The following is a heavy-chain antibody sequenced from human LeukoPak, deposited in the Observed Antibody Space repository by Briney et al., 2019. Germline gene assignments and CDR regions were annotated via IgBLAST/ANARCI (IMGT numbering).Heavy chain of an antibody. CDR2: INHSGST. Sequence: SETLSLTCAVYGGSFSGYYWSWIRQPPGKGLEWIGEINHSGSTNYNPSLKSRVTISVDTSKNQFSLKLSSVTAADTAVYYCARDGPYYDILTGYYGGYYYYYMDVWGKGTTVTISS. V-gene: IGHV4-34*01. CDR1: GGSFSGYY. J-gene: IGHJ6*03. D-gene: IGHD3-9*01. CDR3: ARDGPYYDILTGYYGGYYYYYMDV.